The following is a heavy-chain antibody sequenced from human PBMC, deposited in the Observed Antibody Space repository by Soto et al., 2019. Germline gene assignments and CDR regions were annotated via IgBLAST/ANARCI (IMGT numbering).Heavy chain of an antibody. V-gene: IGHV3-48*02. D-gene: IGHD3-10*01. CDR1: GFTFSTYS. CDR3: ARKRIGDLLYVFDS. CDR2: ISRSSSTI. Sequence: GGSLRLSCAASGFTFSTYSINWVRQAPGKGLEWVSYISRSSSTIYYADSVKGRFTISRDNAKNSLYLQMSSLRDEDTAVYYCARKRIGDLLYVFDSWGQGTQVNVSS. J-gene: IGHJ4*02.